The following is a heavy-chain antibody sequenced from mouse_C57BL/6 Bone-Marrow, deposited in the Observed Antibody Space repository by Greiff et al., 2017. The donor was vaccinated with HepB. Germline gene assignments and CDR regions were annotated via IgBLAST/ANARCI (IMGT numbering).Heavy chain of an antibody. J-gene: IGHJ3*01. CDR1: GFNIKDDY. CDR2: IDPENGDT. CDR3: TTIYYVFAY. D-gene: IGHD2-1*01. V-gene: IGHV14-4*01. Sequence: VQLQQPGAELVRPGASVKLSCTASGFNIKDDYMHWVKQRPEQGLEWIGWIDPENGDTEYASKFQGKATITADTSSNTAYLQLSSLTSEDTAVYYCTTIYYVFAYWGQGTLVTVSA.